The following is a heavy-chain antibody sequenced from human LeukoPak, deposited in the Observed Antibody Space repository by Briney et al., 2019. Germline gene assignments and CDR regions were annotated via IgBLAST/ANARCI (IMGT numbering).Heavy chain of an antibody. CDR2: IYYSGST. D-gene: IGHD3-22*01. Sequence: SETLSLTCTVSGGSISSSSYYWGWIRQPPGKGLEWIGSIYYSGSTYYNPSLKSRVTISVDTSKNQFSLKLSSVTAADTAVYYCARNYDSSGLKKYYFGYWGQGTLVTVSS. J-gene: IGHJ4*02. V-gene: IGHV4-39*07. CDR1: GGSISSSSYY. CDR3: ARNYDSSGLKKYYFGY.